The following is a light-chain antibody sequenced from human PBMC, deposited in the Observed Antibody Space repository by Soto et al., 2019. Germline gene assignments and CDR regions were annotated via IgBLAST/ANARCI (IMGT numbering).Light chain of an antibody. CDR3: QHADSFPLIN. Sequence: DIQMTQSPSSVSASVGDRVTITCRSSEDISTWLAWYQQKPGKAPKLLIYAASSLQSGVPSRFSGSVSGKDFTLTSSSRQPEDFANYYCQHADSFPLINFGNGTRREIX. J-gene: IGKJ5*01. V-gene: IGKV1-12*01. CDR1: EDISTW. CDR2: AAS.